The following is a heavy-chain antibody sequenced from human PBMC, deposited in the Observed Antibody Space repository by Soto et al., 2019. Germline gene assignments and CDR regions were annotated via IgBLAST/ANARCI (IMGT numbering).Heavy chain of an antibody. V-gene: IGHV4-30-4*01. J-gene: IGHJ4*02. CDR1: GGSISSGDYY. Sequence: SETRSLTCSVAGGSISSGDYYWSWIRQPPGKGLEWIGYIYYSGSTYYNPSLKSRVTISVDTSKNQFSLKLSSVTAADTAVYYCARVVIAVADRGRVDSWGQGTLVTVSS. CDR2: IYYSGST. D-gene: IGHD6-19*01. CDR3: ARVVIAVADRGRVDS.